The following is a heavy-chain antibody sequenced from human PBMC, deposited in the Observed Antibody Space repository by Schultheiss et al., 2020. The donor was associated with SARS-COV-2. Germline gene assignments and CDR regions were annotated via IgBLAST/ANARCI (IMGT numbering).Heavy chain of an antibody. Sequence: SVKVSCKASGYTFTNYGISWVRQAPGQGLEWMGGIIPMFGTASYAQMLQGRVTITADESTSTAYMELSRLRSDDTAVYYCARALGSPYTSPRFDPWGQGTLVTVSS. D-gene: IGHD2-2*02. J-gene: IGHJ5*02. V-gene: IGHV1-69*13. CDR2: IIPMFGTA. CDR1: GYTFTNYG. CDR3: ARALGSPYTSPRFDP.